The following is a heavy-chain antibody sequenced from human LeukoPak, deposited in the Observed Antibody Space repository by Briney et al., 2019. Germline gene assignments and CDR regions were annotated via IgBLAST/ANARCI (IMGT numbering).Heavy chain of an antibody. V-gene: IGHV4-31*11. CDR3: ARVRTSYCSSTSCHGPFDI. CDR1: GVSRNNYY. J-gene: IGHJ3*02. Sequence: SETLSLTCAVSGVSRNNYYWSWIRQHPGKGLEWIGYIYYSGSTYYNPSLKSRVTISVDTSKNQFSLKLSSVTAADTAVYYCARVRTSYCSSTSCHGPFDIWGQGTMVTVSS. D-gene: IGHD2-2*01. CDR2: IYYSGST.